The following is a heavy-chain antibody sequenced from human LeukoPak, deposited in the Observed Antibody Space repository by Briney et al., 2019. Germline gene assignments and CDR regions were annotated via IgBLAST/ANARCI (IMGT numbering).Heavy chain of an antibody. Sequence: GGSLRLSCAASGFTFSSYGMYWVRQAPGKGLEWVAVIWFDGSNKYYADSVKGRFTISRDNSKNTLYLQMNSLRVEDTAVYYCASLRSGPRYGMDVWGQGTLVTVSS. V-gene: IGHV3-33*01. CDR1: GFTFSSYG. D-gene: IGHD3-3*01. CDR2: IWFDGSNK. J-gene: IGHJ6*02. CDR3: ASLRSGPRYGMDV.